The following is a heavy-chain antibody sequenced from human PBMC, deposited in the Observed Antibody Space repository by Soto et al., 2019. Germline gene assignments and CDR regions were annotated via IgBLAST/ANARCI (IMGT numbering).Heavy chain of an antibody. J-gene: IGHJ4*02. CDR1: GGSMRGYS. CDR3: ARRYGCYSAY. V-gene: IGHV4-59*01. CDR2: VYYSGGT. D-gene: IGHD3-9*01. Sequence: PSETLSLTCTVSGGSMRGYSWSWIRQTPGKGLEWIGYVYYSGGTNYSPSFKRRVTISIDTTDNQFSLKVNSVTAADTAVYYCARRYGCYSAYWGQRTLAAVSS.